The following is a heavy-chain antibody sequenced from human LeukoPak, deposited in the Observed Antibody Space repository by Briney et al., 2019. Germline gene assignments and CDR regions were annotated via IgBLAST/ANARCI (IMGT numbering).Heavy chain of an antibody. CDR1: GFTFSSYA. J-gene: IGHJ4*02. CDR2: ISGSGGST. D-gene: IGHD2-15*01. CDR3: AKVFLRYCSGGSCYYFDY. V-gene: IGHV3-23*01. Sequence: GGSLRLSCAASGFTFSSYAMSWVRQAPGKGLEWVSAISGSGGSTYYADSVKGRFTISRDNSKNTLYLQMNSLRAEDTAVYYCAKVFLRYCSGGSCYYFDYWGQGTLVTVSS.